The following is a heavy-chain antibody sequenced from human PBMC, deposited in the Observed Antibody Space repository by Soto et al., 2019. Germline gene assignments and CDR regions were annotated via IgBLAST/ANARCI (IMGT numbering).Heavy chain of an antibody. D-gene: IGHD1-1*01. CDR1: GFMFSTHA. Sequence: HPGGSLRLSCVASGFMFSTHAMSWVRQTPGKGLEWVSTISGRSAATFYADSVRGRFTISRDFSKSTLYLQMNSLRAEDTAVYYCARFHGYKGWFDPWGKGTLVTVSS. CDR2: ISGRSAAT. J-gene: IGHJ5*02. CDR3: ARFHGYKGWFDP. V-gene: IGHV3-23*01.